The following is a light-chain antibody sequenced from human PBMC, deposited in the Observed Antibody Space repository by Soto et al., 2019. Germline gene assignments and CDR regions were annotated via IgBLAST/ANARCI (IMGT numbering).Light chain of an antibody. J-gene: IGKJ1*01. V-gene: IGKV3-15*01. CDR3: QQYNSWPWT. CDR1: QSVISK. Sequence: EIVMKQSPATLSMTPGERATLSCRASQSVISKLAWYQQKPGQAPRLLIHGESTRATGLPGRFSGSGSGTEFTLTISSLQSEDFAVYYCQQYNSWPWTFGQGTKVDIK. CDR2: GES.